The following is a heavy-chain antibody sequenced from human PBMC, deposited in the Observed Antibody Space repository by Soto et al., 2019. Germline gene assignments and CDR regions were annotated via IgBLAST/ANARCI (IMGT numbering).Heavy chain of an antibody. D-gene: IGHD2-2*01. CDR2: IIPIFGTA. CDR3: ARDGRDVVVPAAVLGSEWFDS. Sequence: SVKVSCKASGGTFSSYAISWVRQAPGQGLEWMGGIIPIFGTANYAQKFQGRVTITADKSRSTAYMELSSLRSEDTAVYYCARDGRDVVVPAAVLGSEWFDSWGQGTLVTVSS. V-gene: IGHV1-69*06. J-gene: IGHJ5*01. CDR1: GGTFSSYA.